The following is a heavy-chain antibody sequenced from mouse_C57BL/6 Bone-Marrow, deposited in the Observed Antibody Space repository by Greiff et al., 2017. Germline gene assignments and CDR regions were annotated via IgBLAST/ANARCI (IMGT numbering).Heavy chain of an antibody. Sequence: DVHLVEPGGDLVKPGASLKLSCAASGFTFSSYGMSWVRQSPGQGLEWIATIRRGGSYTYYPDRLKGRFTISGDNAQNTPYLQLSSLKSEDTAMCYSAGNPATDWGQGTTLTVSS. CDR2: IRRGGSYT. CDR1: GFTFSSYG. J-gene: IGHJ2*01. D-gene: IGHD1-2*01. V-gene: IGHV5-6*01. CDR3: AGNPATD.